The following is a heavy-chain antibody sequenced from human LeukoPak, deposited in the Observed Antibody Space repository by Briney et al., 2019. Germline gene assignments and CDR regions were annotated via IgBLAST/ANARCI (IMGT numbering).Heavy chain of an antibody. V-gene: IGHV3-74*01. D-gene: IGHD6-25*01. CDR2: INSDETST. CDR1: GFTFSSYW. J-gene: IGHJ6*03. Sequence: GGSLRLSCAASGFTFSSYWMHWVRQAPGKGLVWVPLINSDETSTSYADSVKGRFTISRDNAKNTLYLQMNSPRAEDTAVYYCARETGSSGYYMDVWGKGTTVTVSS. CDR3: ARETGSSGYYMDV.